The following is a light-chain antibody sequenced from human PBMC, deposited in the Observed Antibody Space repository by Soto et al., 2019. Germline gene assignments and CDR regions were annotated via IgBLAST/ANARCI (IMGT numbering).Light chain of an antibody. V-gene: IGKV3-20*01. J-gene: IGKJ2*01. CDR2: GAS. CDR3: HQYGSSPDT. CDR1: QIVSSGF. Sequence: EIVLTQSPGTLSLSPGERATLSCRASQIVSSGFLAWYQQKPGQSPRLLIHGASGRATGIPDRFSGSGSGTDFTLTISRREPEDFAVYYCHQYGSSPDTFGQGTELEIK.